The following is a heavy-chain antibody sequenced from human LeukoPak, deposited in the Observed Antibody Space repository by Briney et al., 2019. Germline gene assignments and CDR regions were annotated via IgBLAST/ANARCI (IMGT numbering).Heavy chain of an antibody. Sequence: GGSLRLSCAASGFTVSSNYMSWVRQAPGKGLEWVSVIYSGGSTYYADSVKGRFTISRDNSKNTLYLQMNSLRAEDTVVYYCASRYCSSTSCYGVYFDYWGQGTLVTVSS. CDR2: IYSGGST. V-gene: IGHV3-66*01. D-gene: IGHD2-2*01. CDR3: ASRYCSSTSCYGVYFDY. J-gene: IGHJ4*02. CDR1: GFTVSSNY.